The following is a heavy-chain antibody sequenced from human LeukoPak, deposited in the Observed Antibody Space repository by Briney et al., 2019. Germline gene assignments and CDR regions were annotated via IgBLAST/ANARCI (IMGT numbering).Heavy chain of an antibody. Sequence: GGSLRLSCAASGFTFDDYAMHWVRQAPGKGLEWVSGISWNSGSIGYADSVKGRFTISRDNAENSLYLQMNSLRAEDTALYYCAKDMTVTPSGADYWGQGTLVTVSS. V-gene: IGHV3-9*01. CDR2: ISWNSGSI. CDR3: AKDMTVTPSGADY. J-gene: IGHJ4*02. CDR1: GFTFDDYA. D-gene: IGHD4-17*01.